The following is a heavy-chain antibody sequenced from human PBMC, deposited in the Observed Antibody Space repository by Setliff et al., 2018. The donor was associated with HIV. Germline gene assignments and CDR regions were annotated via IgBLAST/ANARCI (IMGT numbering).Heavy chain of an antibody. J-gene: IGHJ5*02. CDR2: ITSGGST. Sequence: GSLSLYCAASGFTFSSYAMGWVRQTPEKGLEWVSIITSGGSTYDADFVKGRFTISRDNSKTTLYLQMNSLRAQDTAIYYCAKDPRGSMVRGLINYFDPWGQGTLVTVSS. CDR1: GFTFSSYA. D-gene: IGHD3-10*01. V-gene: IGHV3-23*01. CDR3: AKDPRGSMVRGLINYFDP.